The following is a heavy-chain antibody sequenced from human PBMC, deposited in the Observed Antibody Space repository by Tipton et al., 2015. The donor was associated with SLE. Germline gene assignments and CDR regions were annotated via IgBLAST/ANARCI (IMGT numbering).Heavy chain of an antibody. CDR3: ARAGDTAFDY. D-gene: IGHD5-18*01. J-gene: IGHJ4*02. V-gene: IGHV3-30*02. Sequence: SLRLSCAASGFTFSSYAMHWVRQAPGKGLEWVSFIRYDGSDKFYADSVKGRFTISRDNSKNTLYLQRNSLRAEDTAVYYCARAGDTAFDYWGQGTLVTVSS. CDR1: GFTFSSYA. CDR2: IRYDGSDK.